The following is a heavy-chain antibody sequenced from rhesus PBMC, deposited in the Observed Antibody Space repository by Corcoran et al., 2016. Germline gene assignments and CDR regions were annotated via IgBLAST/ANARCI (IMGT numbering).Heavy chain of an antibody. CDR2: IHGNTGEA. Sequence: QVQLQESGPGLVEPSETLPLTCSVSGGSMRSNGWRWARTLPGKRLEWIGDIHGNTGEATYRPSLKSRVTISRDASKSQYFLRLTSLTAADTAVYYCARWHFRGGSFGLDSWGQGVVVTVSS. V-gene: IGHV4-80*01. CDR3: ARWHFRGGSFGLDS. J-gene: IGHJ6*01. CDR1: GGSMRSNG. D-gene: IGHD6-37*01.